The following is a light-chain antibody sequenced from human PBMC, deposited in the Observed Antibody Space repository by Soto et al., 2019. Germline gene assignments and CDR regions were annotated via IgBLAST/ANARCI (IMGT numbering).Light chain of an antibody. CDR3: CTYAGSFLYV. J-gene: IGLJ1*01. CDR2: DVG. Sequence: QSALTQPRSVSESPGQSVTISCTGTSSDVGGNNYVSWYQQYPGKVPKLMIYDVGKRPSGVPDRFSGSKSGNTASLTISGLQAEDEADYYCCTYAGSFLYVFGTGTQLTVL. CDR1: SSDVGGNNY. V-gene: IGLV2-11*01.